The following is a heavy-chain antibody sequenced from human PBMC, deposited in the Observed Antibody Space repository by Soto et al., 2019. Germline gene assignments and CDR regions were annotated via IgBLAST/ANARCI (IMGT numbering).Heavy chain of an antibody. Sequence: PGESLKISCKVSGYSFTTYWIGWVRQMPGKGLEWMGRIDPSDSYTSYSPSFQGHVTISADKSISTAYLQWSSLMASDTAIYYCARRGTSGYYYSPHYYFDYWGQGTLVTVSS. CDR2: IDPSDSYT. D-gene: IGHD3-22*01. V-gene: IGHV5-10-1*01. CDR3: ARRGTSGYYYSPHYYFDY. CDR1: GYSFTTYW. J-gene: IGHJ4*02.